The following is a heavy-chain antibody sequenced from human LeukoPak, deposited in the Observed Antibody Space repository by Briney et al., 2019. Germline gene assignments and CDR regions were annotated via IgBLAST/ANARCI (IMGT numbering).Heavy chain of an antibody. J-gene: IGHJ5*02. Sequence: SETLSLTCTVSGYSISSGYYWAWIRQPPGKGLEWIGSIYHSGSTYYNPSLKSRVTISVDTSKNQFSLKLSSVIAADTAVYYCAREGGTTVTNKYNWFDPWGQGTLVTVSS. CDR1: GYSISSGYY. V-gene: IGHV4-38-2*02. D-gene: IGHD4-17*01. CDR2: IYHSGST. CDR3: AREGGTTVTNKYNWFDP.